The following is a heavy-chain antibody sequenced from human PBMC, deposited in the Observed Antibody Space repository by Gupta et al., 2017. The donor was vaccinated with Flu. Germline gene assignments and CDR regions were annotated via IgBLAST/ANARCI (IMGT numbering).Heavy chain of an antibody. CDR1: FTFNNYW. V-gene: IGHV3-7*01. D-gene: IGHD3-3*02. CDR3: ARDDGIKSIDY. CDR2: IKPDGTDT. J-gene: IGHJ4*02. Sequence: FTFNNYWMAWVRQAPGKGLEWLVNIKPDGTDTYYMDSLKGRFTVSRDNTQKSLYLQMNSLTVEDTAVYYCARDDGIKSIDYWGQGTLVTVSS.